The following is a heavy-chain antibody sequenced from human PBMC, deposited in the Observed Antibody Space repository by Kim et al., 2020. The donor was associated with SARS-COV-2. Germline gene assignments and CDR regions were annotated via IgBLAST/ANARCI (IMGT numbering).Heavy chain of an antibody. V-gene: IGHV3-43*01. Sequence: DGGSTYYADSVKGRFTISRDNSKNSLYLQMNSLRTEDTALYYCAKDAFDIWGQGTMVTVSS. CDR3: AKDAFDI. J-gene: IGHJ3*02. CDR2: DGGST.